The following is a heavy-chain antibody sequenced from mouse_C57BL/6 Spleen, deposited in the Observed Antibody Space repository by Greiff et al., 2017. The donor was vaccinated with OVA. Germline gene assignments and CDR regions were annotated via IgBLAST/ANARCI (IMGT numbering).Heavy chain of an antibody. Sequence: QVQLQQSGAELARPGASVKLSCKASGYTFTSYGISWVKQRTGQGLEWIGEIYPRSGNTYYNEKFKGKATLTADKSSSTAYMELRSLTSEDSAVYFCARGTSSGEHFDYWGQGTTLTVSS. CDR1: GYTFTSYG. J-gene: IGHJ2*01. D-gene: IGHD3-2*02. CDR3: ARGTSSGEHFDY. V-gene: IGHV1-81*01. CDR2: IYPRSGNT.